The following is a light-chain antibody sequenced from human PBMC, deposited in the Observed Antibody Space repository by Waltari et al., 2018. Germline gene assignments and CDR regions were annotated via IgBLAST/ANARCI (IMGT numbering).Light chain of an antibody. CDR3: QQYNTFPRT. J-gene: IGKJ4*01. V-gene: IGKV1-5*03. CDR2: KAS. CDR1: QTISSS. Sequence: DIQMTQSPSTLSASVGDRVTITCRASQTISSSLAWYQQKPGKAPILLIYKASSLESGVPSRFSGSGSGTEFTLTISSLQPDDFATYYCQQYNTFPRTFGGGTKVEIK.